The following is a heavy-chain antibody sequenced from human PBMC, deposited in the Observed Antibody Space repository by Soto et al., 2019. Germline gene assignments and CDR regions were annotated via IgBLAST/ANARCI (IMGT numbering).Heavy chain of an antibody. D-gene: IGHD1-26*01. V-gene: IGHV6-1*01. Sequence: SRTLSLTCAITGDSVSSNSAGWSWVRQSPSRGLGWLGRTYYRSKWYYEYAVSVRGRITINPDTSKNQYSLQLNSVTPEDTAVYFCARGEQYSGRIFDYWGQGTLVTVSS. J-gene: IGHJ4*01. CDR1: GDSVSSNSAG. CDR3: ARGEQYSGRIFDY. CDR2: TYYRSKWYY.